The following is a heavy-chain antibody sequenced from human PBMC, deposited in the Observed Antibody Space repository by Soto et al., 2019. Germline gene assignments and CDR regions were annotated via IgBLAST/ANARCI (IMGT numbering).Heavy chain of an antibody. CDR2: VYSSGGT. J-gene: IGHJ5*02. CDR3: ARGQRFSVWFDP. D-gene: IGHD3-3*01. Sequence: SETIDLTRSGSSGSMCSYYGSWIRHPAGKGLEWIGRVYSSGGTHYNSSLKSRVTISLDTSKNQFSLRPISVTAADTAVYYCARGQRFSVWFDPWGQGTLVTVSS. V-gene: IGHV4-4*07. CDR1: SGSMCSYY.